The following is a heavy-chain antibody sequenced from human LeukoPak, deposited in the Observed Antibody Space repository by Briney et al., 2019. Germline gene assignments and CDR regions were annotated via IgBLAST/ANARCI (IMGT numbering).Heavy chain of an antibody. J-gene: IGHJ4*02. CDR2: IKEDGSDK. CDR3: ARDAAYGYDRFDS. D-gene: IGHD5-18*01. V-gene: IGHV3-7*01. CDR1: GFIFSSYW. Sequence: GGSLRLSCAASGFIFSSYWMAWVRQAPGKGLEWVANIKEDGSDKNYVDSVKGRFTISRDNAKNSLSLQMNSLRAEDTAVYYCARDAAYGYDRFDSWGQGTQVTVSS.